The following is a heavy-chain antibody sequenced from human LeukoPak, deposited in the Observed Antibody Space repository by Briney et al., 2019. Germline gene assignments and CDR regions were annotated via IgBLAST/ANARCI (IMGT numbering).Heavy chain of an antibody. CDR2: ISGSGGGT. CDR3: ANRPAAAGFL. J-gene: IGHJ4*02. V-gene: IGHV3-23*01. D-gene: IGHD6-13*01. Sequence: GGSLRLSCAASGFTFSSYAMSWVRQAPGKGLEWVSAISGSGGGTYYADSVKGRFTISRDNSKNTLYLQMNSLRAEDTALYYCANRPAAAGFLWGQGTLVTVSS. CDR1: GFTFSSYA.